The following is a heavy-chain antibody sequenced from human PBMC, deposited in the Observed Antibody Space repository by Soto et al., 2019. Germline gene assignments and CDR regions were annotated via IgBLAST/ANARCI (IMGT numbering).Heavy chain of an antibody. Sequence: QVQLVESGGGLVKPGGSLRLSCAASGFTFSDYYMSWIRQAPGKGLEWVSYISSSSTYTNYADSVKGRFTISRDNAKNSLYLQMNSLRAEDTAVYYCASLPMVGTTYFPHWGQGTLVPVSS. D-gene: IGHD1-26*01. J-gene: IGHJ1*01. CDR3: ASLPMVGTTYFPH. CDR1: GFTFSDYY. CDR2: ISSSSTYT. V-gene: IGHV3-11*06.